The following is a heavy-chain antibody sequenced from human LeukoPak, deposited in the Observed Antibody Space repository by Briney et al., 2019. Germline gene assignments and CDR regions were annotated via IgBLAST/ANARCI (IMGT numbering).Heavy chain of an antibody. CDR2: INHSGST. Sequence: SETLSLTCAVYGGSFSGYYWSWIRQPPGKGPEWIGEINHSGSTNYNPSLKSRVTISVDTPKNQFSLKLSSVTAADTAVYYCARGHCSSTSCYHYYFDYWGQGTLVTVSS. CDR3: ARGHCSSTSCYHYYFDY. CDR1: GGSFSGYY. J-gene: IGHJ4*02. D-gene: IGHD2-2*01. V-gene: IGHV4-34*01.